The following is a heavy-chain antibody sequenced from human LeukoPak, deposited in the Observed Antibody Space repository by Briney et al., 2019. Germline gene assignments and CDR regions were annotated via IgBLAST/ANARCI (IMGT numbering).Heavy chain of an antibody. Sequence: GGSLGLSCAASGFTLSAYTMTWVRQTPGKGLEWVSFITASDSRTNYADSVKGRFTISRDKSKNTLYLKMNSLRAEDTAGYYCARGSSRDGYNPWGQGTLVTVSS. CDR1: GFTLSAYT. CDR3: ARGSSRDGYNP. D-gene: IGHD5-24*01. CDR2: ITASDSRT. V-gene: IGHV3-23*01. J-gene: IGHJ5*02.